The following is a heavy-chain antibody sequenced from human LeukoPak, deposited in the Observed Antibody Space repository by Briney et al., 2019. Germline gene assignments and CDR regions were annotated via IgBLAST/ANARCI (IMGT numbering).Heavy chain of an antibody. J-gene: IGHJ4*02. CDR3: AKDRMSNSWYATHFDS. D-gene: IGHD6-13*01. CDR2: ISGGGGGT. Sequence: PGGALRLSCAASGFTFSSYGTSWVRQAPGRGVEWVSYISGGGGGTYYADSVKGGVTISRENSKNTLYMQKKSVRAEDTALYYCAKDRMSNSWYATHFDSWGQGTLVTVSS. CDR1: GFTFSSYG. V-gene: IGHV3-23*01.